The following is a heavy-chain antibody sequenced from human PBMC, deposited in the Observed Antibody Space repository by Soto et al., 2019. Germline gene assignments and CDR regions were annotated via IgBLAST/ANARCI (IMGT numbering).Heavy chain of an antibody. V-gene: IGHV4-61*01. CDR3: ARAGPMVRGVIRLDYYYYGMDV. Sequence: SETLSLTCTVSGDSVSSTTYYWSWIRQPPGKGLEWIGLINHTGSTHYNPSLKSRVTISVDTSKNQFSLKLSSVTAADTAVYYCARAGPMVRGVIRLDYYYYGMDVWGQGTTVTVSS. J-gene: IGHJ6*02. CDR2: INHTGST. D-gene: IGHD3-10*01. CDR1: GDSVSSTTYY.